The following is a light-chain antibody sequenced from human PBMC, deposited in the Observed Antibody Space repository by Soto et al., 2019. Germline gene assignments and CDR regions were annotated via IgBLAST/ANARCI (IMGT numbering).Light chain of an antibody. Sequence: DIQMTQSPSSLSASVGDRVTITCRASQGIGNDLGWYQQKPGKAPKRLIYAASSLQSGVPSRFSGSGFGTEFTLTISSLQPEDFATYYCLQHNSYPITFGQGTRLEIK. V-gene: IGKV1-17*01. CDR3: LQHNSYPIT. J-gene: IGKJ5*01. CDR2: AAS. CDR1: QGIGND.